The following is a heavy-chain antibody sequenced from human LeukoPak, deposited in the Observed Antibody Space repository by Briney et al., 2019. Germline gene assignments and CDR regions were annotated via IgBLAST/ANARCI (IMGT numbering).Heavy chain of an antibody. CDR3: AASGVSHYDSSGYSDY. CDR1: GYSFTSYW. Sequence: PGESLKIPCKGSGYSFTSYWISWVRQMPGKGLEWMGRIDPSDSYTSYSPSFQGHVTISADKSISTAYLQWSSLKASDTAMYYCAASGVSHYDSSGYSDYWGQGTLVTVSS. J-gene: IGHJ4*02. D-gene: IGHD3-22*01. CDR2: IDPSDSYT. V-gene: IGHV5-10-1*01.